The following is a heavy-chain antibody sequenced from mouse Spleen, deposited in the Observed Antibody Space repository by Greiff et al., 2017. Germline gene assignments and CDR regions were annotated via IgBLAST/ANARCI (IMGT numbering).Heavy chain of an antibody. J-gene: IGHJ2*01. Sequence: EVQLVESGPELVKPGASVKISCKASGYSFTGYYMNWVKQSPEKSLEWIGEINPSTGGTTYNQKFKAKATLTVDKSSSTAYMQLKSLTSEDSAVYYCARLGYDDYFDYWGQGTTLTVSS. CDR3: ARLGYDDYFDY. D-gene: IGHD2-3*01. CDR2: INPSTGGT. CDR1: GYSFTGYY. V-gene: IGHV1-42*01.